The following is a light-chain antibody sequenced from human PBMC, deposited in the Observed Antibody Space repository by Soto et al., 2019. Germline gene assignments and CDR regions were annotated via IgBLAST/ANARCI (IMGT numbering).Light chain of an antibody. CDR3: EAWDDSLIGVL. CDR1: SSDVGGYNY. J-gene: IGLJ2*01. Sequence: QSALTQPPSASGSPGQSVTISCTGTSSDVGGYNYVSWYQQHPGKAPKLMIYEVSKRPSGVPDRFSGSKSGNTASLTVSGLQAEDEADYYCEAWDDSLIGVLFGGGTKLTVL. V-gene: IGLV2-8*01. CDR2: EVS.